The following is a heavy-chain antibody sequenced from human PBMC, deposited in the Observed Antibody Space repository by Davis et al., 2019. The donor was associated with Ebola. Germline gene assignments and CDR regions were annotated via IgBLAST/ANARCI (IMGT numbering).Heavy chain of an antibody. CDR2: LGTSADT. CDR1: GFIFSTYV. D-gene: IGHD2-8*01. Sequence: GESLKISCAASGFIFSTYVMSWVRQAPGKGLEWVSTLGTSADTYYADSVNGRFTISRDNSKNTLYLQMNTLRAEDTAVYYCAKDLGTSGVFDIWGQGTVVTVSS. CDR3: AKDLGTSGVFDI. J-gene: IGHJ3*02. V-gene: IGHV3-23*01.